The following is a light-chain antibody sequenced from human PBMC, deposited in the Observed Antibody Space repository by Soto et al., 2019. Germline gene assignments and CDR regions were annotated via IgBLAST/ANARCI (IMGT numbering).Light chain of an antibody. CDR2: GAS. CDR1: QSVSSN. J-gene: IGKJ1*01. CDR3: QQYNNWPVT. Sequence: EILMTQSPATLSVSPGEIATLSCRASQSVSSNLSWYKQKPGQAPRLLIYGASTRATANPARFSGSGSGTVFTLTISSMPSEDFAVYSCQQYNNWPVTCGQGTKVEI. V-gene: IGKV3-15*01.